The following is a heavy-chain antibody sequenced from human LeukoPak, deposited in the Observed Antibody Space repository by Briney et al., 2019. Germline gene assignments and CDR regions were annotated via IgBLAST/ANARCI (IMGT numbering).Heavy chain of an antibody. D-gene: IGHD3-10*01. J-gene: IGHJ4*02. CDR1: GFTFSSYW. CDR3: ARGSLVHYYGSGSYRIRAGFDS. Sequence: AGGSLTLSCAASGFTFSSYWMSWVRQAPGKGLEGVANIKQDGSEKYYVVSVKGRFTISRDNAKNSLYLQMNSLRAEDTAVYYCARGSLVHYYGSGSYRIRAGFDSWGQGTLVTVSS. V-gene: IGHV3-7*01. CDR2: IKQDGSEK.